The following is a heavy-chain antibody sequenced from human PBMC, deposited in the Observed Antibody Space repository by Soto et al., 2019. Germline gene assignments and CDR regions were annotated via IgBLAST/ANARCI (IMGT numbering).Heavy chain of an antibody. J-gene: IGHJ4*02. CDR1: GFTFSDYA. V-gene: IGHV3-30-3*01. Sequence: QVQLVESGGGVVQPGRSLRLSCAASGFTFSDYALHWVRQAPGKGLEWVAVISFDGSNQFYADSVKGRFIISRDNSKNTVYLLMTSLRPVDTAIYYFAYDTSGYIDFWCQGTLVTVSS. CDR2: ISFDGSNQ. D-gene: IGHD3-22*01. CDR3: AYDTSGYIDF.